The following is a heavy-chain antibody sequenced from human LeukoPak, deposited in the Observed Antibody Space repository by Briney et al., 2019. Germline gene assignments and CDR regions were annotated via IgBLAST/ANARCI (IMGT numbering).Heavy chain of an antibody. V-gene: IGHV1-58*02. J-gene: IGHJ3*02. Sequence: GTSVTVSCKASGFTFGSSAMQWVRQARGQRLEWIGWIVLGSGNTRFAQRFHERFTMTRDLSTSTAYLHLSSLRSEDTAVYYCAADRSAAGSYYYESSGPAFAFDIWGQGTMVTVSS. CDR2: IVLGSGNT. CDR3: AADRSAAGSYYYESSGPAFAFDI. D-gene: IGHD3-22*01. CDR1: GFTFGSSA.